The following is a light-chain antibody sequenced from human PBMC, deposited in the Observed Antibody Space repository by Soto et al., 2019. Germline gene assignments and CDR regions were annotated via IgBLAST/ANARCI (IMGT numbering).Light chain of an antibody. J-gene: IGLJ3*02. CDR1: RSNIGSDY. Sequence: QLVLTQPPSASGTPGQRVSISCSGSRSNIGSDYVFWFQQLAGAAPKLLIYRNNQRPSGVPDRFSGSKSGTSASLAISGLRSEDEADYYCAAWDDSLSGWVFGGGTKLTVL. CDR3: AAWDDSLSGWV. V-gene: IGLV1-47*01. CDR2: RNN.